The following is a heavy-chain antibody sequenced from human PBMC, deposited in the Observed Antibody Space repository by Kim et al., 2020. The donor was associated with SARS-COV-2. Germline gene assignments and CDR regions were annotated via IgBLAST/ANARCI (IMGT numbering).Heavy chain of an antibody. V-gene: IGHV4-34*01. Sequence: SETLSLTCAVYGGSFSGYYWSWIRQPPGKGLEWIGEINHSGSTNYNPSLKSRVTISVDTSKNQFSLKLSSVTAADTAVYYCARTRVRINWFDPWGQGTLVTVSS. J-gene: IGHJ5*02. D-gene: IGHD2-15*01. CDR2: INHSGST. CDR1: GGSFSGYY. CDR3: ARTRVRINWFDP.